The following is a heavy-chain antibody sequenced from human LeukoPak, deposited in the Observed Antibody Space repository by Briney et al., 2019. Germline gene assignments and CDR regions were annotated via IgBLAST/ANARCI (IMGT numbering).Heavy chain of an antibody. CDR1: GLTFNRHA. Sequence: GGSLRLFCAASGLTFNRHAMRWVRQAPGKGLEGVAFIRNDGSSQYYGDSLKGRFNISRDNSKNTLYLQMNSLRAEDTAVYYCAKDSIYYGSSGSYHGDWFYFVYWGEGTLVTVSS. CDR2: IRNDGSSQ. D-gene: IGHD3-22*01. V-gene: IGHV3-30*02. CDR3: AKDSIYYGSSGSYHGDWFYFVY. J-gene: IGHJ4*02.